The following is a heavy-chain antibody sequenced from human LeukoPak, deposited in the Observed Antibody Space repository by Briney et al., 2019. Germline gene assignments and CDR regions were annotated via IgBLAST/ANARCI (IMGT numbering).Heavy chain of an antibody. J-gene: IGHJ4*02. CDR2: IWYDGSNK. V-gene: IGHV3-33*01. CDR1: GFTFSSYG. Sequence: GGSLRLSCAASGFTFSSYGMHWVRQAPGKGLEWVAVIWYDGSNKYHADSVKGRFTISRDNPKNTLYLQMNSLRAEDTAVYYCARDSCSGGSCYSDYWGQGTLVTVSS. CDR3: ARDSCSGGSCYSDY. D-gene: IGHD2-15*01.